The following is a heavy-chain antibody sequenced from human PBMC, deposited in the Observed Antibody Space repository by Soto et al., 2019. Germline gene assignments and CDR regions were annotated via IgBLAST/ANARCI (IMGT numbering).Heavy chain of an antibody. V-gene: IGHV1-3*01. CDR3: ARDAYCSGGSCYSFSNWFDP. CDR1: GYTFTSYA. J-gene: IGHJ5*02. D-gene: IGHD2-15*01. CDR2: INAGNGNT. Sequence: QVQLVQSGAEVKKPGASVKVSCKASGYTFTSYAMHWVRQAPGQRLEWMGWINAGNGNTQYSQKFQGRVTITRDTSASTAYMELSSLRSEDTAVYYCARDAYCSGGSCYSFSNWFDPWGQGTLVTVSS.